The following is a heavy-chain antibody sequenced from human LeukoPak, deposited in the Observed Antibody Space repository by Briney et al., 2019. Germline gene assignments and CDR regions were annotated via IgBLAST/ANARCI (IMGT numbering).Heavy chain of an antibody. Sequence: SETLSLTCAVYGGSFSDYYWGWIRQPPGKGLEWIGSIYYTGSTYYNPSLKSRVTISVDTSKNQFSLKLSSVTAADAAAYYCAKHGETAALFPTFDPWGQGTLVTVSS. J-gene: IGHJ5*02. V-gene: IGHV4-39*01. D-gene: IGHD2-15*01. CDR1: GGSFSDYY. CDR3: AKHGETAALFPTFDP. CDR2: IYYTGST.